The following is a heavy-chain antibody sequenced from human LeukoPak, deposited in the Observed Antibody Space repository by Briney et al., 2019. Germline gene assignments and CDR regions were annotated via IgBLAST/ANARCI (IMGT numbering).Heavy chain of an antibody. Sequence: GGSLRLSCAASGFTFSSYGMHRVRQAPGKGLEWVAVIWYDGSNKYYADSVKGRFTISRDNSKNMLYLQMNSLRAEDTAVYYCARGEADYGGNFGDYWGQGTLVTVSS. V-gene: IGHV3-33*01. D-gene: IGHD4-23*01. J-gene: IGHJ4*02. CDR1: GFTFSSYG. CDR3: ARGEADYGGNFGDY. CDR2: IWYDGSNK.